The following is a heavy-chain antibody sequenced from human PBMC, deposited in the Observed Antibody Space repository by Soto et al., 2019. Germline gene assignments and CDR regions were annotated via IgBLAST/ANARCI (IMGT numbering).Heavy chain of an antibody. Sequence: QVQLVQSGAEEKKPGASVKVSCKASGYTFTSYAMYWVRQAPGQRLEWMGWINAGNGNTKYSQKFQGRVTITRDTSASTAYMELSSLRSEDTAVYYCARPKEYCSGGSCLYYFDYWGQGTLVTVSS. D-gene: IGHD2-15*01. CDR2: INAGNGNT. V-gene: IGHV1-3*05. J-gene: IGHJ4*02. CDR3: ARPKEYCSGGSCLYYFDY. CDR1: GYTFTSYA.